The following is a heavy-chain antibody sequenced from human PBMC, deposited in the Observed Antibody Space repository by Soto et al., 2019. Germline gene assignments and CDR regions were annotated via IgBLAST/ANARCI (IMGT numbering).Heavy chain of an antibody. CDR3: ARDRSHNYYYGMYV. V-gene: IGHV1-8*01. CDR2: MNPNSGNT. J-gene: IGHJ6*02. Sequence: ASVKVSCKASGYTFTSYDINWVRQATGQGLEWMGWMNPNSGNTGYAQKFQGRVTMTRNTSISTAYMELSSLRSEDTAVYYCARDRSHNYYYGMYVWGQGTTVTVSS. CDR1: GYTFTSYD.